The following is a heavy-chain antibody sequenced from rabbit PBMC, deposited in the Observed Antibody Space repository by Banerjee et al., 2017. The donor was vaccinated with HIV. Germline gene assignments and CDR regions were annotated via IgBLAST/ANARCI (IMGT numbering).Heavy chain of an antibody. Sequence: QSLEESGGDLVKPGASLTLTCTASGIDFNTNHYMCWVRQAPGKGLEWIACIYGAGSGNTYYANWAKGRFTISKTSSTSVTLQMTSLTAADTATYFCARDSYYSSVWSDCFDFWGQGTLVTVS. CDR1: GIDFNTNHY. CDR2: IYGAGSGNT. J-gene: IGHJ5*01. CDR3: ARDSYYSSVWSDCFDF. D-gene: IGHD4-1*01. V-gene: IGHV1S40*01.